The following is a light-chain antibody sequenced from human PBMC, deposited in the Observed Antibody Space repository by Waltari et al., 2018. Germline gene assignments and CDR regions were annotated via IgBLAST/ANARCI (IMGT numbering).Light chain of an antibody. CDR1: PGYATF. CDR2: DGS. V-gene: IGKV3-11*01. J-gene: IGKJ4*02. Sequence: YKARPGYATFLAWYQRKPGQAPRLLIFDGSNTGTDVPARFSGSGFATDFTLTSSDVAPEDIAVYYCQQRNKVPGTFGGGTKVEMK. CDR3: QQRNKVPGT.